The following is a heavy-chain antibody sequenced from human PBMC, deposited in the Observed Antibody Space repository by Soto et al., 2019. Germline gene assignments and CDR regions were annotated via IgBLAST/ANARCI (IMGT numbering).Heavy chain of an antibody. V-gene: IGHV1-46*01. CDR2: INPSPGST. J-gene: IGHJ6*02. CDR3: ARSHCPNPSCSAPYLDSKGV. D-gene: IGHD2-2*01. CDR1: GYTFGSHY. Sequence: ASVKVSCKASGYTFGSHYVHWVRQAPGQALEWMGIINPSPGSTSYAEKFQGRVTMTRDTSTSTVDMEMSSLRSEDTATYYCARSHCPNPSCSAPYLDSKGVWGQGTTVIFSS.